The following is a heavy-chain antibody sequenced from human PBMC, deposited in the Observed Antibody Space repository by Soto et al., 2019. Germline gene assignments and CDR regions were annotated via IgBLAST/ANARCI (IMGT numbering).Heavy chain of an antibody. D-gene: IGHD3-3*01. CDR1: GFSFSILW. J-gene: IGHJ4*02. CDR3: ARDFGVQELDY. Sequence: PGGSLRLSCAASGFSFSILWITWVRQAPGKGLEWVANIKQDGSEKHYVDSVKGRFTLSRDNAENSVYLQMNSLRADDTAVYYCARDFGVQELDYWGQGTLVTVSS. CDR2: IKQDGSEK. V-gene: IGHV3-7*01.